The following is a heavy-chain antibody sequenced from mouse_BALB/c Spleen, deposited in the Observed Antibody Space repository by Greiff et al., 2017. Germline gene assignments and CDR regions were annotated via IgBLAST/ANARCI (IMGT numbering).Heavy chain of an antibody. CDR3: ARNDLLLRYFDV. J-gene: IGHJ1*01. Sequence: EVKVVESGPSLVKPSQTLSLTCSVTGDSITSGYWNWIRKFPGNKLEYMGYISYSGSTYYNPSLKSRISITRDTSKNQYYLQLNSVTTEDTATYYCARNDLLLRYFDVWGAGTTVTVSS. V-gene: IGHV3-8*02. CDR1: GDSITSGY. CDR2: ISYSGST. D-gene: IGHD1-1*01.